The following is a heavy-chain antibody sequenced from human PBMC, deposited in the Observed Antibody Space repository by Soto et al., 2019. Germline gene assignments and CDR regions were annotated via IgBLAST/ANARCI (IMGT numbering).Heavy chain of an antibody. J-gene: IGHJ6*02. V-gene: IGHV4-38-2*02. CDR2: IYHSGST. CDR3: AGDPGKKYSSGWYVYYYGMDV. CDR1: GYSISSGYY. Sequence: ETLSLTCAVSGYSISSGYYWGWIRQPPGKGLEWIGSIYHSGSTYYNPSLKSRVTISVDTSKNQFSLKLSSVTAADTAVYYCAGDPGKKYSSGWYVYYYGMDVWGQGTTVTVSS. D-gene: IGHD6-19*01.